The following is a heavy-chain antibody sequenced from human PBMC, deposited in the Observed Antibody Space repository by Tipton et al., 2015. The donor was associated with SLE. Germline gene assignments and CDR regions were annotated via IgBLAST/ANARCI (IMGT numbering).Heavy chain of an antibody. CDR3: TREFYGGEHDY. CDR1: GGTLRSYG. V-gene: IGHV1-69*05. J-gene: IGHJ4*02. Sequence: QLVQSGAEVKIPGSSVKVSCKASGGTLRSYGISWVRQAPGQGLEWMGGIIPPFGRVDYAQNFQGRVTITTDESTTTVYMELSSLRSDDAAMYYCTREFYGGEHDYWGRGPLVAVSS. CDR2: IIPPFGRV. D-gene: IGHD4-23*01.